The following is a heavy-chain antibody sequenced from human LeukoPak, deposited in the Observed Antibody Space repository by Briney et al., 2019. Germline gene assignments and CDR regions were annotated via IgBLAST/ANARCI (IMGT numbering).Heavy chain of an antibody. V-gene: IGHV3-30*04. J-gene: IGHJ4*02. D-gene: IGHD4-17*01. Sequence: PGGSLRLSCAASGFTFSSYAMHWVRQAPGKGLEWVAVISYDGSNKYYADSVKGRFTISRDNSKNTLYLQMNSLRVEDTAVYYCARVPYYDYGDYEYYFDYWGQGTLVTVSS. CDR3: ARVPYYDYGDYEYYFDY. CDR2: ISYDGSNK. CDR1: GFTFSSYA.